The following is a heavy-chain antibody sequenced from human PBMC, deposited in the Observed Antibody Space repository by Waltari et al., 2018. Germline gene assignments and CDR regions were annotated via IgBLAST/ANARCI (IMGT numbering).Heavy chain of an antibody. J-gene: IGHJ6*02. CDR2: ISGSGGST. CDR1: GFTFSSYA. CDR3: ATFPLTIFGVVIRLGYYYGMDV. Sequence: EVQLLESGGGLVQPGGSLRLSCAASGFTFSSYAMSWVRQAPGKGLEWVSAISGSGGSTYYADSVKGRFTISRDNSKNTLYLQMNSLRAEDTAVYYCATFPLTIFGVVIRLGYYYGMDVWGQGTTVTVSS. V-gene: IGHV3-23*01. D-gene: IGHD3-3*01.